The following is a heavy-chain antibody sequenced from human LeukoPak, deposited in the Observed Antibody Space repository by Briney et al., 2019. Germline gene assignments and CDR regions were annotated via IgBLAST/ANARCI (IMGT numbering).Heavy chain of an antibody. Sequence: PGGSLRLSCAASGFTFSSYWMSWVRQAPGKGLEWVANIKQDGSEKYYVDSVKGRFTISRDNAKNSLYLQMNSLRAEDTAVYYCARAIAAAPGYMDVWGKGTTVTISS. V-gene: IGHV3-7*01. CDR1: GFTFSSYW. J-gene: IGHJ6*03. CDR2: IKQDGSEK. D-gene: IGHD6-13*01. CDR3: ARAIAAAPGYMDV.